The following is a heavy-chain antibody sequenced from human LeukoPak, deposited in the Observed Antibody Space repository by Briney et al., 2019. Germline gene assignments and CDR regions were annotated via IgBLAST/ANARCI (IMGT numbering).Heavy chain of an antibody. J-gene: IGHJ4*02. Sequence: KTGGSLRLSCAASGFTFSNSSMNWVRQAPGKGLEWVSSISSSGSYIYYADSLKGRFTISRDNSKNTLYLQMNSLRAEDTAVYYCAKLSKRIVAATSHYNFDYWGQGTLVTVSS. V-gene: IGHV3-21*04. CDR1: GFTFSNSS. D-gene: IGHD5-12*01. CDR2: ISSSGSYI. CDR3: AKLSKRIVAATSHYNFDY.